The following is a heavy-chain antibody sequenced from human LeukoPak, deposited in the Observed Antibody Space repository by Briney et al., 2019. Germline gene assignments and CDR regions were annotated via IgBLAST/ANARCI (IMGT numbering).Heavy chain of an antibody. J-gene: IGHJ4*02. V-gene: IGHV3-23*01. Sequence: GGSLRLSCAASGFTFSSHAMSWVRQAPGKGLEWVSGISGGGGSIEYADSVEGRFTISRDISKNTVYLQMNSLRDEDTAVYYCAKSDCSYIVCYVLDYWGQGTPVTVSS. CDR3: AKSDCSYIVCYVLDY. CDR1: GFTFSSHA. CDR2: ISGGGGSI. D-gene: IGHD2-2*01.